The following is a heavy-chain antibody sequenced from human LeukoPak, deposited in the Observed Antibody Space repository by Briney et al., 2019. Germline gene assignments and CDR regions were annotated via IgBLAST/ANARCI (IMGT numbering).Heavy chain of an antibody. CDR1: GFTFSSYA. D-gene: IGHD6-19*01. CDR3: AKKIAVAGPWAFDI. V-gene: IGHV3-23*01. J-gene: IGHJ3*02. CDR2: ITGNGGGT. Sequence: PGGSLRLSCAASGFTFSSYAMTWVRQAPGKGLEWVSAITGNGGGTYYADSVKGRFTISRDNSKNTLYLQVNGLRADDTAVYYCAKKIAVAGPWAFDIWGQGTMVTVSS.